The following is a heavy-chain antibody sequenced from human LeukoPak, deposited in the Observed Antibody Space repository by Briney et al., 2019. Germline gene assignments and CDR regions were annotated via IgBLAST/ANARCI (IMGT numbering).Heavy chain of an antibody. J-gene: IGHJ3*02. CDR1: GGSISSGGYY. CDR2: IYYSGST. V-gene: IGHV4-31*03. CDR3: TLVDFPDAFDI. Sequence: PSETLSLTCTVSGGSISSGGYYWTWIRQHPGKSLEWIGYIYYSGSTYYNPSLKSRVTISVDTSKNQFSLKLSSVTAADTAVYCCTLVDFPDAFDIWGQGTMVTVSS. D-gene: IGHD3-9*01.